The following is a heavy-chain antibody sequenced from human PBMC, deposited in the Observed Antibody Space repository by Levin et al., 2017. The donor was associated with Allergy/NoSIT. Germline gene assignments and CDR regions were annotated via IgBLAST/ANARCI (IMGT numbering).Heavy chain of an antibody. J-gene: IGHJ6*03. CDR3: ARHATDFWSGYRSDYYSYMDV. CDR2: IFHSGTI. CDR1: GSSISSARW. Sequence: SETLSLTCDVSGSSISSARWWSWVRQPPGKGLEWLGEIFHSGTIDYNPSLKSRVTILLEKSKNQFSLRLTAVTAGDTAVYYCARHATDFWSGYRSDYYSYMDVWGKGTTVTVSS. D-gene: IGHD3-3*01. V-gene: IGHV4-4*02.